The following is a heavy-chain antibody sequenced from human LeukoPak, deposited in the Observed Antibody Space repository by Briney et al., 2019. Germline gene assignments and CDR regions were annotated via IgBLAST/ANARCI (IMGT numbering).Heavy chain of an antibody. CDR1: GFTFSSYG. CDR3: ARESYLRYFDY. V-gene: IGHV3-33*01. Sequence: PGRSLRLSCAASGFTFSSYGMHWVRQAPGKGLEWVAVIWYDGSNKYYADSVKGRFTISRDNSKNTPYLQMNSLRAEDTAVYYCARESYLRYFDYWGQGTLVTVSS. J-gene: IGHJ4*02. D-gene: IGHD2-21*01. CDR2: IWYDGSNK.